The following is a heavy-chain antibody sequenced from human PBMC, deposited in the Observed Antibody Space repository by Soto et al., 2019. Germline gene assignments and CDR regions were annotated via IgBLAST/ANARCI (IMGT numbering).Heavy chain of an antibody. CDR3: SGSSGWINNN. Sequence: GGSLRLSCAGSGFTFSTFWMTWVRQAPGKGLEWVANIKADGSVKNYTASLKGRFTISRDNSKNSVYLQLNSLRDEDTAVYYCSGSSGWINNNWGRGTQVTVSS. CDR1: GFTFSTFW. V-gene: IGHV3-7*05. D-gene: IGHD6-19*01. CDR2: IKADGSVK. J-gene: IGHJ4*02.